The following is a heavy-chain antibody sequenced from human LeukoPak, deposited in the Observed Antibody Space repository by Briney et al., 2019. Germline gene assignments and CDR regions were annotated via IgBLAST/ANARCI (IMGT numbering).Heavy chain of an antibody. CDR2: ISSSSSYI. J-gene: IGHJ3*02. CDR1: GFTYSSYS. CDR3: AREGRYQLTLDAFDI. V-gene: IGHV3-21*01. Sequence: PGGSLRLSCAASGFTYSSYSMNWVRQAPAKGLEWVSSISSSSSYIYYADSVKGRFTISRDNAKNSLYLQMNSLRADDTAVYYCAREGRYQLTLDAFDIWGQGTMVTVSS. D-gene: IGHD2-2*01.